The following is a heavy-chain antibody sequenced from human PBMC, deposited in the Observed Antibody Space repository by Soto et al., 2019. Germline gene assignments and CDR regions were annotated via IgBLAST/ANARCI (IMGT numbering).Heavy chain of an antibody. CDR1: GFTFSNYA. CDR3: AKFPGTLFGVSRSY. J-gene: IGHJ4*02. CDR2: ISDNGDST. Sequence: EVQLLESGGGLVQPGGSLRLSCAASGFTFSNYAMNWVRQTPGKGLEWVSRISDNGDSTYYADSVKGHFTISRDNSKNTLYPQMNTLRAEDTAIYYCAKFPGTLFGVSRSYWGQGTLVTVSS. V-gene: IGHV3-23*01. D-gene: IGHD3-3*01.